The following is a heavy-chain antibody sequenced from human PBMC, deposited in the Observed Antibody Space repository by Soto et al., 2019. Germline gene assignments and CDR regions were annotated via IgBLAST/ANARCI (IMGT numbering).Heavy chain of an antibody. D-gene: IGHD2-2*01. J-gene: IGHJ6*02. Sequence: QVQLVQSGAEVKKPGSSVKVSCKASGGTFSSYAISWVRQAPGQGLEWRGGIIPISETTTYAQKFQGRVTITADESKSTAYMELSSLRSEDTAVYYCARSQGSSTSLEIYYYYYYGMDVWGQGTTVTVSS. CDR1: GGTFSSYA. CDR3: ARSQGSSTSLEIYYYYYYGMDV. V-gene: IGHV1-69*01. CDR2: IIPISETT.